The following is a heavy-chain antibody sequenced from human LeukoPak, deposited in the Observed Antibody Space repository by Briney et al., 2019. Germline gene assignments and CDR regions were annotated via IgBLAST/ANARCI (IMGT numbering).Heavy chain of an antibody. CDR3: ARSGGLLWFGELPVYGMDV. Sequence: GGSLRLSCAASGFTFSDYYMSWIRQAPGKGLEWGSYISSSGSTIYYADSVKGRFTISRDNAKNSLYLQMNSLRAEDTAVYYCARSGGLLWFGELPVYGMDVWGQGTTVTVSS. CDR1: GFTFSDYY. CDR2: ISSSGSTI. V-gene: IGHV3-11*01. J-gene: IGHJ6*02. D-gene: IGHD3-10*01.